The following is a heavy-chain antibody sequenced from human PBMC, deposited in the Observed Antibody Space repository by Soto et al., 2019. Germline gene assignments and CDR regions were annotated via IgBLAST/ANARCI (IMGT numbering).Heavy chain of an antibody. J-gene: IGHJ4*02. CDR2: TRNKARSYTT. Sequence: PGGSLRLSCAASGFTFSDHYMGWVRHAPGKGLEWVGRTRNKARSYTTEYAASVRGRFTISRDDSKNSLYLQMNSLETEDTAVYYCVKASGDFSFDFWGQGTLVTVSS. CDR1: GFTFSDHY. D-gene: IGHD1-26*01. CDR3: VKASGDFSFDF. V-gene: IGHV3-72*01.